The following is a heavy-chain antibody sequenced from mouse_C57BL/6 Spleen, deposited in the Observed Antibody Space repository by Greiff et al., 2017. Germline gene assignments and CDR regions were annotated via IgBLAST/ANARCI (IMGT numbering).Heavy chain of an antibody. Sequence: QVQLKESGPELVKPGASVKISCKASGYAFSSSWMNWVKQRPGKGLEWIGRIYPGAGDTTYNGKFKGKATLTADKSSRTAYMQLRSLTSEDSAVYFCARGGVPAWFAYWGQGTLVTVSA. CDR2: IYPGAGDT. V-gene: IGHV1-82*01. D-gene: IGHD5-1*01. J-gene: IGHJ3*01. CDR3: ARGGVPAWFAY. CDR1: GYAFSSSW.